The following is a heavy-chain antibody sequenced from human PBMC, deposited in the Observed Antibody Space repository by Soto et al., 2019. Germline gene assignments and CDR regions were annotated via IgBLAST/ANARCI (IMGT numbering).Heavy chain of an antibody. V-gene: IGHV4-30-4*01. CDR2: IYYSGST. CDR1: GGSISSGDYY. CDR3: ARDPYNYYDSSGYYPVNAFDI. Sequence: QVQLQESGPGLVKPSQTLSLTCTVSGGSISSGDYYWSWIRQPPGKGLEWIGYIYYSGSTYYNPSLKSRGTISVDTSKNQFSLKLSSVTAADTAVYYCARDPYNYYDSSGYYPVNAFDIWGQGTMVTVSS. J-gene: IGHJ3*02. D-gene: IGHD3-22*01.